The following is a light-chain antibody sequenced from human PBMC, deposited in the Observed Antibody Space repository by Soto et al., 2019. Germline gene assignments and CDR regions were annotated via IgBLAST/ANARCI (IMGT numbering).Light chain of an antibody. V-gene: IGLV2-8*01. CDR2: EVN. Sequence: QSALTQPPSASESPGQSVTISCSGTSSDVGCCKFGSWYQQHPGKAPKLMIYEVNKRPSGVPDRFSGSKSGNTASLTISGLQAEDEADYYCNACAGRNNPYVFGIRTKLTVL. CDR1: SSDVGCCKF. CDR3: NACAGRNNPYV. J-gene: IGLJ1*01.